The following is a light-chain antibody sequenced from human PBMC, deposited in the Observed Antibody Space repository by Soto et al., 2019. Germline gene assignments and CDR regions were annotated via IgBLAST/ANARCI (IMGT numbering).Light chain of an antibody. CDR3: LQDYNYSWT. V-gene: IGKV1-6*01. CDR1: QGIRND. CDR2: AAS. Sequence: AIQMTQSPSSLSASVGDRVTITCRASQGIRNDLGWYQQKPGKAPKLLIYAASSLQSGVPSRFSGSGSGTDFPLTISSLQPEDFATYYCLQDYNYSWTFGQGTKVEIK. J-gene: IGKJ1*01.